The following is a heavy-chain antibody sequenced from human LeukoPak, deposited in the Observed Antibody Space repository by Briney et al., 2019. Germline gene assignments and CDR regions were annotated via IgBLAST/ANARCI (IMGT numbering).Heavy chain of an antibody. CDR1: GGSFSGYY. J-gene: IGHJ4*02. D-gene: IGHD4-23*01. Sequence: SETLSLTCAVYGGSFSGYYWSWIRQPPGKGLEWIGEINHSGSTNYNPSLKSRVTISVDTSKNQFSLKLSSVTAADTAVYYCARLHGGNSKNGYFDYWGQGTLVTVSS. CDR2: INHSGST. V-gene: IGHV4-34*01. CDR3: ARLHGGNSKNGYFDY.